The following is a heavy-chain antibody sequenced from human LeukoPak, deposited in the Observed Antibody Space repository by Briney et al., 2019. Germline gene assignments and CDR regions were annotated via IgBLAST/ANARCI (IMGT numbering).Heavy chain of an antibody. Sequence: PGGSLRLSCAASGFTFSSYAMSWVRQAPGKGLEWVSAISGSGGNTYYADSVKGRFTISRDNSKNTLYLQMNSLRAEDTAVYYCAKGYDLLTGYFDYWGQGTLVTVSS. V-gene: IGHV3-23*01. J-gene: IGHJ4*02. CDR3: AKGYDLLTGYFDY. D-gene: IGHD3-9*01. CDR2: ISGSGGNT. CDR1: GFTFSSYA.